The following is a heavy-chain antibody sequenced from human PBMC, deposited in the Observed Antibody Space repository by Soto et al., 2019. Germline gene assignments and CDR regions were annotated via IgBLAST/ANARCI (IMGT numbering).Heavy chain of an antibody. D-gene: IGHD6-13*01. V-gene: IGHV4-31*03. CDR2: IYSSVST. J-gene: IGHJ3*02. CDR1: GGSISRGGYY. CDR3: ARDPALAGAGPDI. Sequence: SETLSLTCSVSGGSISRGGYYWSWIRQHPGKGLEWIGYIYSSVSTYYNRSLKSRVTISVETSKNQFSLKLSSVTAADTAVYYCARDPALAGAGPDIWGQGTMVTVSS.